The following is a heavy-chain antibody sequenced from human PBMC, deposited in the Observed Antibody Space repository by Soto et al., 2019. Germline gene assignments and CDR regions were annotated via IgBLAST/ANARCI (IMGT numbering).Heavy chain of an antibody. CDR2: IGDGGGLP. CDR1: GFTLSNNV. Sequence: EVQLLESGGGLIQPGESLRLSCAASGFTLSNNVMSWVRQAPGKGLEWVSLIGDGGGLPYYPDSVKGRFTISRDTSKNTLYLQMNSLRAEDTAVYYCAKVRSTGVDRGFLDYWGQGTLVAVSS. J-gene: IGHJ4*02. CDR3: AKVRSTGVDRGFLDY. V-gene: IGHV3-23*01. D-gene: IGHD3-10*01.